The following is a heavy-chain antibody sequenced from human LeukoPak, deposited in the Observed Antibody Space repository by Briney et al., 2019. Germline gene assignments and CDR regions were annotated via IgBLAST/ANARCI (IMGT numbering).Heavy chain of an antibody. CDR1: GFTFSSYA. J-gene: IGHJ6*03. Sequence: GGSLRLSSAASGFTFSSYAMHWVRQAPGKGLEWVAVISYDGNNKYYADSAKGRFTISRDNSKNTLYLQMNSLRAEDTSVYYCARALKACDGASCYPYYYYYYMDVWGKETTVTVSS. CDR2: ISYDGNNK. CDR3: ARALKACDGASCYPYYYYYYMDV. D-gene: IGHD2-2*01. V-gene: IGHV3-30-3*01.